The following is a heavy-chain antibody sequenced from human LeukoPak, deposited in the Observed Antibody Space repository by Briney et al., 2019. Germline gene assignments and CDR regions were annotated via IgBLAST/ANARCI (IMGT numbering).Heavy chain of an antibody. Sequence: PSETLSLTCTVSGYSISSGYYWGWVRQPPGKGLEWIGSIYHSGSTYHNPSLKSRVTISVDTSKNQFSLKLSSVTAADTAVYYCARDLNCSGGSCYPHGMDVWGQGTTVTVSS. V-gene: IGHV4-38-2*02. CDR2: IYHSGST. D-gene: IGHD2-15*01. CDR3: ARDLNCSGGSCYPHGMDV. J-gene: IGHJ6*02. CDR1: GYSISSGYY.